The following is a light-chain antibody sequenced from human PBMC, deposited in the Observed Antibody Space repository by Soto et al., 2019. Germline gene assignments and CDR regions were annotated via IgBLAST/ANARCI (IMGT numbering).Light chain of an antibody. J-gene: IGKJ1*01. CDR3: QHYGKSMWT. Sequence: EIVLTQSPGTLSLSPGGRATLSCRASQSVSSSSLSWYQQKPGQAPRLLIYDTSSRATDIPDRFSGSGSGTDFTLTISRLEPEDFKVYYCQHYGKSMWTFGQGTKVDIK. CDR2: DTS. V-gene: IGKV3-20*01. CDR1: QSVSSSS.